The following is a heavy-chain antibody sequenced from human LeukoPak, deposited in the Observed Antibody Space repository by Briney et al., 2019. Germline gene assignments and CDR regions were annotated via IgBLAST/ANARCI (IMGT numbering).Heavy chain of an antibody. J-gene: IGHJ6*03. D-gene: IGHD5-24*01. CDR1: GFIIISYR. CDR2: IKLDGSEK. CDR3: ARVRNGYKPPKLSSYYYMDV. V-gene: IGHV3-7*01. Sequence: GGSLRLSCAAAGFIIISYRMSWVRQAPGKGLEWVANIKLDGSEKYYVDSVKGRFTISRDNAKNSLYLQMSSLRAEDTAVYYCARVRNGYKPPKLSSYYYMDVWGKGTTVTISS.